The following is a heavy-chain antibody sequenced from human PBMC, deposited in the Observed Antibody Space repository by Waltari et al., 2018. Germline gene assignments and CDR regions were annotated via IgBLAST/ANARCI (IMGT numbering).Heavy chain of an antibody. V-gene: IGHV4-38-2*02. J-gene: IGHJ4*02. Sequence: QVQLQESVPGLVKPSETLSLTCTVSGYSISRGYYWGWIRPPPGKGLGWIGSIYHSRSNYYNPALTSRFHISVDTSKNQFSLKLSSVTAADTAVYYCAREGEYSIAAAVSDYWGQGTLVTVSS. D-gene: IGHD6-13*01. CDR3: AREGEYSIAAAVSDY. CDR2: IYHSRSN. CDR1: GYSISRGYY.